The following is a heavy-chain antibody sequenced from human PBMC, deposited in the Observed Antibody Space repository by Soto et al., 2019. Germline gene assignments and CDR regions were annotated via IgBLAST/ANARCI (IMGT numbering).Heavy chain of an antibody. CDR1: GFTFSSYS. D-gene: IGHD1-26*01. CDR3: ARGGMNRAEGWFDP. V-gene: IGHV3-21*01. CDR2: ISSSSSYI. J-gene: IGHJ5*02. Sequence: GGSLRLSCAASGFTFSSYSMNWVRQAPGKGLEWVSSISSSSSYIYYADSVKGRFTISRDNAKNSLYLQMNSLRAEDTAVYYCARGGMNRAEGWFDPWGQGTLVTVSS.